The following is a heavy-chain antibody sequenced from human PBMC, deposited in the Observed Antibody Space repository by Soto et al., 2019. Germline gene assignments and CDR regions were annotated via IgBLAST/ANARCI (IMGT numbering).Heavy chain of an antibody. J-gene: IGHJ4*02. CDR1: GFTISDAS. D-gene: IGHD6-19*01. V-gene: IGHV3-23*01. CDR3: AKDIAVAGFSPHY. Sequence: PGGSLRLSCAASGFTISDASINWVRQAPGKGLEWVSAISGSGGSTYYADSVKGRFTISRDNSKNTLYLQMNSLRAEDTAVYYCAKDIAVAGFSPHYWGQGTLVTVS. CDR2: ISGSGGST.